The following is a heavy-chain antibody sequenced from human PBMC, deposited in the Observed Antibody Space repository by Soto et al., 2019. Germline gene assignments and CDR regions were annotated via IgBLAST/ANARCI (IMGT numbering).Heavy chain of an antibody. V-gene: IGHV3-11*01. CDR3: PRAYSSSWLHPFDY. Sequence: QVQLVESGGGLVQPGGSLRLSCAASGFTFSDYYMSWIRQAPGKGLEWVSYISSSGSTVYYADSVKGRFTISRDNAKNSLHPQMNSLRAEDTAVNYCPRAYSSSWLHPFDYWGQGTLVTVSS. D-gene: IGHD6-13*01. CDR1: GFTFSDYY. J-gene: IGHJ4*02. CDR2: ISSSGSTV.